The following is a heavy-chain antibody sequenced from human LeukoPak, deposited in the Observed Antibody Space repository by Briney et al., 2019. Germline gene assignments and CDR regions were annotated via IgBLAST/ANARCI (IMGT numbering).Heavy chain of an antibody. V-gene: IGHV3-23*01. CDR3: AKTLTGYCTSTSCPFLDY. J-gene: IGHJ4*02. D-gene: IGHD2-2*01. CDR1: GFTFSSYA. CDR2: IGARGHDT. Sequence: SGGSLRLSCEASGFTFSSYAMTWVRQAPGKGLEWVSSIGARGHDTYNADSVKGRFTISRDNSKDTLYLQMNSLRAGDTAVYYCAKTLTGYCTSTSCPFLDYWGQGTLVIVSS.